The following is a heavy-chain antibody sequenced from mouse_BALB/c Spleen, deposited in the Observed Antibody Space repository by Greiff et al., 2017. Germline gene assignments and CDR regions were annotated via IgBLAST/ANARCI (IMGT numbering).Heavy chain of an antibody. CDR2: INPSNGRT. Sequence: QVQLQQPGAELVKPGASVKLSCKASGYTFTSYWMHWVKQRPGQGLEWIGEINPSNGRTNYNEKFKSKATLTVDKSSSTAYMQLSSLTSEDSAVYYCARGDYGGYWYFDVWGAGTTVTVSS. D-gene: IGHD2-4*01. CDR3: ARGDYGGYWYFDV. CDR1: GYTFTSYW. J-gene: IGHJ1*01. V-gene: IGHV1S81*02.